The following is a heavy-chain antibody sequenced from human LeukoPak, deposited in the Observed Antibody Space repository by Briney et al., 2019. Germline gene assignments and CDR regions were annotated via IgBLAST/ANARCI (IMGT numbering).Heavy chain of an antibody. D-gene: IGHD3-16*01. CDR2: IIPIFGTA. J-gene: IGHJ3*02. Sequence: GASVKVSCKASGGTFSSYAISWVRQAPGQGLEWMGGIIPIFGTANYAQKFQGRVTITADKSTSTAYMELSSLRSEDTAVYYCARFNYDYVWGSYKDAFDIWGQGTMVTVSS. CDR3: ARFNYDYVWGSYKDAFDI. V-gene: IGHV1-69*06. CDR1: GGTFSSYA.